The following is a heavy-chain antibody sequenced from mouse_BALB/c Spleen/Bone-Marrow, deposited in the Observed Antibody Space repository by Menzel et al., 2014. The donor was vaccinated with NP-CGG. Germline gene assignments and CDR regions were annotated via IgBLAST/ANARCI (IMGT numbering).Heavy chain of an antibody. CDR3: ATQGYYGNSCFVY. CDR2: ISYSGST. CDR1: GDSITSGY. Sequence: EVKLVESGPSLVKPSQTLSLTCSVTGDSITSGYWNWIRKFPGNKLEYMGYISYSGSTYYNPSLKSRISITRDTSKNQYYLQLNSVTTEDTATYFCATQGYYGNSCFVYWGQGTLVTVSA. J-gene: IGHJ3*01. D-gene: IGHD2-1*01. V-gene: IGHV3-8*02.